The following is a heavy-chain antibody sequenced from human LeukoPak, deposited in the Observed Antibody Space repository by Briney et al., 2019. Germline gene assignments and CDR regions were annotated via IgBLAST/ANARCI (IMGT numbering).Heavy chain of an antibody. V-gene: IGHV4-34*01. CDR3: ARGDYGDYETSWFDP. J-gene: IGHJ5*02. D-gene: IGHD4-17*01. CDR1: GGSFSGYY. CDR2: INHSGST. Sequence: SETLSLTCAVYGGSFSGYYWSWIRQPPGKGLEWIGEINHSGSTNYNPSLKSRVTISVDTSKNQFSLKLSSVTAADTAVYYCARGDYGDYETSWFDPWGQGTLDTVSS.